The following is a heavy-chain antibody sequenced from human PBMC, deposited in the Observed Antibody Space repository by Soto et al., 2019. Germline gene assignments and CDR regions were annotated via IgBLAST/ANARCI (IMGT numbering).Heavy chain of an antibody. Sequence: SLRLSCAASGFTFSSYAMHWVRQAPGKGLEWVAVISYDGSNKYYADSVKGRFTISRDNSKNTLYLQMNSLRAEDTAVYYCARNHIVVVTAIFDYWGQGTLVTVSS. CDR3: ARNHIVVVTAIFDY. D-gene: IGHD2-21*02. CDR1: GFTFSSYA. V-gene: IGHV3-30-3*01. J-gene: IGHJ4*02. CDR2: ISYDGSNK.